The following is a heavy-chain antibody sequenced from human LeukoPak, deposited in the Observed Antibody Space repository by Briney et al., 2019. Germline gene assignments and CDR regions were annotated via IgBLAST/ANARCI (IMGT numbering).Heavy chain of an antibody. D-gene: IGHD2-15*01. V-gene: IGHV3-21*01. CDR1: GFTFSSYS. CDR2: ISSSSSYI. J-gene: IGHJ2*01. Sequence: PGGSLRLSCAASGFTFSSYSMNWVRQAPGKGLEWVSSISSSSSYIYYADSVKGRFTISRDNAKNSLYLQMNSLRAEDTAVYYCARGGKLLLAPNWYFDLWGRGTLVTVSS. CDR3: ARGGKLLLAPNWYFDL.